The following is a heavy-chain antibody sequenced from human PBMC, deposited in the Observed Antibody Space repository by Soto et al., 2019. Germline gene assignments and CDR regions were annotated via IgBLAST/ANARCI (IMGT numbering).Heavy chain of an antibody. CDR2: IIPIFGTA. CDR1: GGTFSSYA. J-gene: IGHJ6*02. Sequence: QVQLVQSGAEVKKPGASVKVSCKASGGTFSSYAISWVRQAPGQGLEWMGGIIPIFGTANYAQKFQGRVTITAAGSTSTAYMELSSLRSEETAVYYCARGIAAAGGNYYYYYYGRDVWGQGATVAV. D-gene: IGHD6-13*01. CDR3: ARGIAAAGGNYYYYYYGRDV. V-gene: IGHV1-69*01.